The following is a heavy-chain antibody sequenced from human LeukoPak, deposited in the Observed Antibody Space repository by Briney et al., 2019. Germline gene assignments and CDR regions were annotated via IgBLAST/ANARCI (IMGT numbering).Heavy chain of an antibody. Sequence: SETLSLTCTVSGGSITPYYGSWLRQPPGKGLEWIAYIHYSGSTDYNPSLKSRVTMSVDTSTNQFSLKLSSVTSADTAVYYCARGSLAVAGFFDYWGQGTLVTVSS. CDR3: ARGSLAVAGFFDY. CDR1: GGSITPYY. V-gene: IGHV4-59*01. D-gene: IGHD6-19*01. CDR2: IHYSGST. J-gene: IGHJ4*02.